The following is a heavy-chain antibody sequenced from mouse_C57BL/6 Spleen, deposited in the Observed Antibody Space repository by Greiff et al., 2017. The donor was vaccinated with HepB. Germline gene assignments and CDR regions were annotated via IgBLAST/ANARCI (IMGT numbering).Heavy chain of an antibody. Sequence: VQLKQSGPGMVKPSQSLSLTCTVTGYSITSGYDWHWIRHFPGNKLEWMGYISYSGSTNYNPSLKSRISITHDTSKNHFFLKLNSVTTEDTATYYCARGTGPEAMDYWGQGTSVTVSS. V-gene: IGHV3-1*01. CDR1: GYSITSGYD. D-gene: IGHD4-1*01. CDR3: ARGTGPEAMDY. J-gene: IGHJ4*01. CDR2: ISYSGST.